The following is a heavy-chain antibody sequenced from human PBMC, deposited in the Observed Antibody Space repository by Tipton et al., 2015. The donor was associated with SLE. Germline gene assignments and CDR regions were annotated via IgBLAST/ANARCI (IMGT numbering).Heavy chain of an antibody. Sequence: SLRLSCAASGFTSSNYAMHWVRQAPGKGLEWVAVISYDGSNKQCADSVKGRFTISRDNSKNTLYLQMNSLRTEDTAVYYCAREREVGATGFDCWGQGTLVTVSS. CDR2: ISYDGSNK. V-gene: IGHV3-30*04. D-gene: IGHD1-26*01. J-gene: IGHJ4*02. CDR1: GFTSSNYA. CDR3: AREREVGATGFDC.